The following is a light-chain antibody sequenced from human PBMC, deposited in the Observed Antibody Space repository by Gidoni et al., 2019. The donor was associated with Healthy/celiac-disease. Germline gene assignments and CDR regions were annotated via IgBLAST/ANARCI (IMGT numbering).Light chain of an antibody. V-gene: IGKV3-15*01. Sequence: VMTQSPATLSVSPGERATLSCRASQSVSSNLAWYQQKPGQAPRILIYGAYTRATGIPARFSGSGSGTEFTLTISSLKSEDFAVYYCQQYKNWYSFGQGTKLEIK. CDR3: QQYKNWYS. CDR2: GAY. J-gene: IGKJ2*03. CDR1: QSVSSN.